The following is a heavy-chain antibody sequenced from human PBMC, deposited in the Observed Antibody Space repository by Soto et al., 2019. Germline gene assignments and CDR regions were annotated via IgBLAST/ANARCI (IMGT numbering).Heavy chain of an antibody. D-gene: IGHD2-15*01. CDR2: ISSSSRHI. Sequence: GGSLRLSCATSGFPLSSYSMNWVRQAPGQGLEWVSSISSSSRHIYYADSVKGRFTISRDNAKNSLYLQMNSLRAEDTAVYYCQKWAHQDIALAGWLDHWGQGMLGTVS. J-gene: IGHJ5*02. V-gene: IGHV3-21*04. CDR1: GFPLSSYS. CDR3: QKWAHQDIALAGWLDH.